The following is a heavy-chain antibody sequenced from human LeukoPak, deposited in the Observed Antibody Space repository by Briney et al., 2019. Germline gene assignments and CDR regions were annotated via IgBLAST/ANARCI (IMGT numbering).Heavy chain of an antibody. Sequence: ASVKVSCEASGGTFSSYAISWVRQAPGQGLEWMGGIIPIFGTANYAQEFQGRVTITTDESTSTAYMELSSLRSDDTAVYYCARLVWSDGARFDYWGQGTLVTVSS. CDR3: ARLVWSDGARFDY. CDR1: GGTFSSYA. D-gene: IGHD3-10*01. V-gene: IGHV1-69*05. J-gene: IGHJ4*02. CDR2: IIPIFGTA.